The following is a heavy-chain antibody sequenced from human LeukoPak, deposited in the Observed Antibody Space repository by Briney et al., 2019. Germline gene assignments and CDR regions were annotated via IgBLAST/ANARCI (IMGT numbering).Heavy chain of an antibody. Sequence: ASVKVSCKASGYTFTGYYMHWVRQAPGQGLEWMGWINPNSGGTNYAQKFQGRVTMTRDTSISTAYMELSRLRSDDTAVYYCARGVAAAHNAFDIWGQGTMVTVSS. CDR1: GYTFTGYY. CDR2: INPNSGGT. D-gene: IGHD6-13*01. CDR3: ARGVAAAHNAFDI. V-gene: IGHV1-2*02. J-gene: IGHJ3*02.